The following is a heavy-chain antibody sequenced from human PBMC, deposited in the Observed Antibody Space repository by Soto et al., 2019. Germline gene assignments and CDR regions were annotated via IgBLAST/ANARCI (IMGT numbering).Heavy chain of an antibody. Sequence: EVQLVESGGGLVKPGGSLRLSCAASGFTFSNAWMSWVRQAPGKGLEWVGRIKSKTDGGTTDYAAPVKGRFTISSDDSKNTLYLQMNSLKTEDTAVYYCTTGMVRDNYYGMDVLGQGTTVTVSS. CDR2: IKSKTDGGTT. CDR3: TTGMVRDNYYGMDV. J-gene: IGHJ6*02. V-gene: IGHV3-15*01. CDR1: GFTFSNAW. D-gene: IGHD3-10*01.